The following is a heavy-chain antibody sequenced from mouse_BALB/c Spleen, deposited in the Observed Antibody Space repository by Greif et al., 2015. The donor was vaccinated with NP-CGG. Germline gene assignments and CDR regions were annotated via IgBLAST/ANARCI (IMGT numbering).Heavy chain of an antibody. J-gene: IGHJ4*01. CDR2: IWAGGST. CDR1: GFSLTSYG. CDR3: AREDGNYVGAMDY. V-gene: IGHV2-9*02. Sequence: VQGVESGPGLVAPSQSLSFTCTVSGFSLTSYGVHWVRRPPGKGLEWLGVIWAGGSTKYNSALMSRLSISKDNSKSQVFLKMNSLQTDDTAMYYCAREDGNYVGAMDYWGQGTSVTVSS. D-gene: IGHD2-1*01.